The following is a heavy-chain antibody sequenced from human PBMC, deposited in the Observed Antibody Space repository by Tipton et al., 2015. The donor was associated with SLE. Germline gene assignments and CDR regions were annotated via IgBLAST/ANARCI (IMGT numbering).Heavy chain of an antibody. V-gene: IGHV4-61*02. CDR1: GYSISSGYY. D-gene: IGHD1-26*01. J-gene: IGHJ5*02. Sequence: TLSLTCAVSGYSISSGYYWSWIRQPAGKGLEWIGRIYTSGSTNYNPSLKSRVTMSVDTSKNQFSLKLSSVTAADTAVYYCARDYRGLGATTWSDPWGQGTPVTVSS. CDR2: IYTSGST. CDR3: ARDYRGLGATTWSDP.